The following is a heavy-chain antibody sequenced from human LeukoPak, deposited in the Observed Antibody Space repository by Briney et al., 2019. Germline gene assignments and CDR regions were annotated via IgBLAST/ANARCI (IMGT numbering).Heavy chain of an antibody. Sequence: GGSLRLSCAASGFTFSSYSMNWVRQAPGKGLEWVSYISSSSSTMYYADSVKGRFTISRDNSKNTLYLQMNSLRAEDTAVYYCAREEKFWPPDYWGQGTLVTVSS. CDR3: AREEKFWPPDY. CDR2: ISSSSSTM. CDR1: GFTFSSYS. J-gene: IGHJ4*02. V-gene: IGHV3-48*01.